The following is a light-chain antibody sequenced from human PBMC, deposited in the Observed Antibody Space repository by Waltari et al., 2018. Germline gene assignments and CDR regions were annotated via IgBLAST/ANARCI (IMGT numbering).Light chain of an antibody. CDR3: LQDYTYPRT. J-gene: IGKJ2*01. CDR1: QGVRND. V-gene: IGKV1-6*02. CDR2: AAS. Sequence: AIQMTQSPSSLSASVGDRFTITCRASQGVRNDLGRYQQKPGKSPKLLIYAASSLQSGVPSRFSGSGSGTDFTLTISSLQPEDFATYYCLQDYTYPRTFGQGTKLEIK.